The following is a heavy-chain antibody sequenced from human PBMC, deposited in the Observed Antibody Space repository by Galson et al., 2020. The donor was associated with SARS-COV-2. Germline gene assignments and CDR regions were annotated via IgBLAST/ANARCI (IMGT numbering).Heavy chain of an antibody. CDR1: GYTITGYY. J-gene: IGHJ4*02. CDR3: ARDRGDTIFGVVIISPFDY. V-gene: IGHV1-2*04. D-gene: IGHD3-3*01. Sequence: GESLKISCKASGYTITGYYIHWVRQATGQGLEWMGWINPNSGDTTYAQKFQGWVTMTRDTSISTAYMELSRLRSDDTAVDYCARDRGDTIFGVVIISPFDYWGPGTLVTVSS. CDR2: INPNSGDT.